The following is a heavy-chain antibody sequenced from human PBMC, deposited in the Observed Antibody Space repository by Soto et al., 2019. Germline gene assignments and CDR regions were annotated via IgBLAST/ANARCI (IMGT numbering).Heavy chain of an antibody. CDR1: GGSVCSCAYY. CDR3: ARHDYSDRAFDL. V-gene: IGHV4-61*08. CDR2: IQYSGDT. Sequence: SEILSITCLVSGGSVCSCAYYWSWIRQPPGNALEWIGYIQYSGDTNYNSSLKSRVTISVDMSRNRFSLKLTSVTAADTAFYYCARHDYSDRAFDLWGQGTMVTVSS. J-gene: IGHJ3*01. D-gene: IGHD3-22*01.